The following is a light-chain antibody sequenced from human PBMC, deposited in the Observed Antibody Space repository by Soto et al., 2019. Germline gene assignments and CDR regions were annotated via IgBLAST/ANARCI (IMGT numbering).Light chain of an antibody. Sequence: IVMTQSPATLSVSPGERATLSCRASQSVTSNFAWYQQKPGQAPRLLIYGASSRATAVPARFTASGSGTEFTLTINSLQSEDFAVYYCQQYNNWPRTFGQGTKVDIK. J-gene: IGKJ1*01. V-gene: IGKV3-15*01. CDR1: QSVTSN. CDR2: GAS. CDR3: QQYNNWPRT.